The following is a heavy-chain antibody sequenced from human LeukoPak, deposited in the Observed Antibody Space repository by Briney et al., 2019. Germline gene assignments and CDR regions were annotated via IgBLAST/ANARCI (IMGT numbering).Heavy chain of an antibody. CDR2: ISGSGGST. D-gene: IGHD6-13*01. Sequence: PGGSLRLSCAASGXTFSSYAMSWVRQAPGKGLEWVSAISGSGGSTYYADSVKGRFTISRDNSKNTLYLQMNSLRAEDTAVYYCPIAAAGENWFDPWGQGTLVTVSS. V-gene: IGHV3-23*01. J-gene: IGHJ5*02. CDR1: GXTFSSYA. CDR3: PIAAAGENWFDP.